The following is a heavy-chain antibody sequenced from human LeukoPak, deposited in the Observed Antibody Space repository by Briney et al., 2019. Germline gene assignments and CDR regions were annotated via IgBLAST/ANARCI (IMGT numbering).Heavy chain of an antibody. V-gene: IGHV1-2*02. CDR3: ARIRDGYNDAYDI. Sequence: ASVKVSCKASGYTFTGYYMHWVRQAPGQGLEWMGWINPNSGGTNYAQKFQGRVTMTRDTSISTAYMELSSLSSDDTAVYYCARIRDGYNDAYDIWGQGTLVTVTS. CDR1: GYTFTGYY. J-gene: IGHJ3*02. CDR2: INPNSGGT. D-gene: IGHD5-24*01.